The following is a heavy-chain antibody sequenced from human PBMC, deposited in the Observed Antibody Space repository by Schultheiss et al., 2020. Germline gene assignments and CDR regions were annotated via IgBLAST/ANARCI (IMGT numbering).Heavy chain of an antibody. J-gene: IGHJ4*02. V-gene: IGHV3-13*01. CDR1: GFTFSSYD. D-gene: IGHD2-8*01. CDR3: ARAGFHGYCTNGVCPTEFDY. CDR2: IGTAGDT. Sequence: GGSLRLSCAASGFTFSSYDMHWVRQATGKGLEWVSAIGTAGDTYYPGSVKGRFTISRENAKNSLYLQMNSLRAGDTAVYYCARAGFHGYCTNGVCPTEFDYWGPGTLVTVAS.